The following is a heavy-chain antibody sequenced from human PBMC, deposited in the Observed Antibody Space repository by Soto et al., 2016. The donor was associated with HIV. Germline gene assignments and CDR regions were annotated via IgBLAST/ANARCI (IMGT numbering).Heavy chain of an antibody. D-gene: IGHD3-10*01. Sequence: EVQLVESGEAWYSLGVPETLLCSLWIHLQYLRHALGPPSYRKGLEWVSAIGTAGDTYYPGSVKGRFTISRENAKNSLYLQMNSLRAGDTAVYYCARVKYGSGSSHFDYWGQGTLVTVSS. J-gene: IGHJ4*02. CDR1: IHLQYLR. V-gene: IGHV3-13*04. CDR2: IGTAGDT. CDR3: ARVKYGSGSSHFDY.